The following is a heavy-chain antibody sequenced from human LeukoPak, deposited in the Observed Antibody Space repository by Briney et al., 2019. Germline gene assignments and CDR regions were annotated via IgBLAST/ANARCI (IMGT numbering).Heavy chain of an antibody. CDR2: IYYSGTT. CDR3: AREKEVNWFDP. J-gene: IGHJ5*02. CDR1: GGSMSSYY. V-gene: IGHV4-59*01. Sequence: SETLSLTCTVSGGSMSSYYWSWLRQPPGKGLEWIGYIYYSGTTNYNPSLKSRVTISVDTSKNQFSLKLSSVTAADTAVYYCAREKEVNWFDPWGQGTLVTVSS.